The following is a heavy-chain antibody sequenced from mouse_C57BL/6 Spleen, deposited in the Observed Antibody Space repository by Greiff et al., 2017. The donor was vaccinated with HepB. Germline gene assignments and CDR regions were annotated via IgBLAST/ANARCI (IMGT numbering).Heavy chain of an antibody. V-gene: IGHV1-55*01. CDR2: IYPGSGST. Sequence: QVQLQQPGAELVKPGASVKMSCKASGYTFTSYWITWVKQRPGQGLEWIGDIYPGSGSTNYNEKFKSKATLTVDTSSSTAYMQLSSLTSEDSAVYYCARYSNYDWCFDVWGTGTTVTVSS. CDR3: ARYSNYDWCFDV. CDR1: GYTFTSYW. J-gene: IGHJ1*03. D-gene: IGHD2-5*01.